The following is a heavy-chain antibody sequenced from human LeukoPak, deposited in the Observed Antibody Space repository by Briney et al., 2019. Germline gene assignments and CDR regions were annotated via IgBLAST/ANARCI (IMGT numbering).Heavy chain of an antibody. V-gene: IGHV1-18*01. D-gene: IGHD4-17*01. Sequence: ASVKVSCKASGYTFTSYGISWVRQAPGQGLEWMGWISAYNGNTNYAQKLQGRVTMTTDTSTSTAYMELRSLRSDDTAVYYCARDGRRYVGNTVTTPFDPWGQGTLVTVSS. CDR1: GYTFTSYG. CDR3: ARDGRRYVGNTVTTPFDP. J-gene: IGHJ5*02. CDR2: ISAYNGNT.